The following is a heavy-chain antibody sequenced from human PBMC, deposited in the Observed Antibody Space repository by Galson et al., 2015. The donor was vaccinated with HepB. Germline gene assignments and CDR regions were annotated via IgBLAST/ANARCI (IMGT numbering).Heavy chain of an antibody. V-gene: IGHV3-9*01. D-gene: IGHD2-2*01. CDR3: ARRTTHLEGHAFDI. J-gene: IGHJ3*02. Sequence: SLRLSCAASGFTFDDYAMHWVRQAPGKGLEWVSGISWNSGSIGYADSVKGRFTISRDNAKNSLYLQMNSLRAEDTALYYCARRTTHLEGHAFDIWGQGTMVTVSS. CDR2: ISWNSGSI. CDR1: GFTFDDYA.